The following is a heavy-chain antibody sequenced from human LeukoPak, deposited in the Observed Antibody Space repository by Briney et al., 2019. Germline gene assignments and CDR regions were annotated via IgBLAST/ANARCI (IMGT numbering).Heavy chain of an antibody. D-gene: IGHD3-22*01. CDR2: IRYDGSNK. CDR1: GFTFSSYG. CDR3: AKDDDDYYDSSGLNWFDP. V-gene: IGHV3-30*02. Sequence: GGSLRLSCAASGFTFSSYGMHWVRQAPGKGLEWVAFIRYDGSNKYYADSVKGRFTISRDNSKNTLYLQMNSLRAEDTAVYYCAKDDDDYYDSSGLNWFDPWGQGTLVTVSS. J-gene: IGHJ5*02.